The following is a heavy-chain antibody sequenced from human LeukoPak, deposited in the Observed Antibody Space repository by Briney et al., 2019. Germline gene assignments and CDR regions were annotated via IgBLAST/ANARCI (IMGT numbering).Heavy chain of an antibody. Sequence: ASVKVSCKASGYTFTGYYMHWMRQAPGQGLEWMGWINPNSGGTNYAQKFQGRVTMTRDTSISTAYMELSRLRSDDTAVYYCARLRDDILTGYFDYWGQGTLVTVSS. V-gene: IGHV1-2*02. D-gene: IGHD3-9*01. J-gene: IGHJ4*02. CDR3: ARLRDDILTGYFDY. CDR1: GYTFTGYY. CDR2: INPNSGGT.